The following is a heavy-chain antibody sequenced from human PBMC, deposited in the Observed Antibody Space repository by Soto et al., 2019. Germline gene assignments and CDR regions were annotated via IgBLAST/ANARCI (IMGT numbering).Heavy chain of an antibody. CDR2: ISSSSSYI. D-gene: IGHD6-19*01. CDR3: AKDRVAVAGISSGYFQH. Sequence: GGSLRLSCAASGFTFSSYSMNWVRQAPGKGLEWVSSISSSSSYIYYADSVKGRFTISRDNAKNSLYLQMNSLRAEDTAVYYCAKDRVAVAGISSGYFQHWGQGTLVTVSS. CDR1: GFTFSSYS. V-gene: IGHV3-21*04. J-gene: IGHJ1*01.